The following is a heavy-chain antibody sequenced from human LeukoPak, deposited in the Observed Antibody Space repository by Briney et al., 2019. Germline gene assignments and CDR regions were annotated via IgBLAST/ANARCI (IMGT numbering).Heavy chain of an antibody. J-gene: IGHJ4*02. V-gene: IGHV3-30*02. D-gene: IGHD2-21*02. CDR1: GFAFSSYG. Sequence: GGSLRLSCAASGFAFSSYGMHWVRQAPGKGLEWVAFIRYDGSNKYYADSVKGRFTISRDNSKNTLYLQMNSLRAEDMAVYYCAKGQGHIVVVTAPYDYWGQGTLVTVSS. CDR2: IRYDGSNK. CDR3: AKGQGHIVVVTAPYDY.